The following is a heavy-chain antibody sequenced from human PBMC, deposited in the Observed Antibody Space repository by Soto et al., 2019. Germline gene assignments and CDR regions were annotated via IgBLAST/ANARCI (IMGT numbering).Heavy chain of an antibody. CDR2: IIPILGIA. D-gene: IGHD2-2*01. Sequence: SVKVSCKASGGTFSSYTISWVRQAPGQGLEWMGRIIPILGIANYAQKFQGRVTITADKSTSTAYMELSSLRSEDTAVYYCARDRVNCSSTSCYEIYYYYYMDVWGKGTTVTVSS. CDR1: GGTFSSYT. V-gene: IGHV1-69*04. J-gene: IGHJ6*03. CDR3: ARDRVNCSSTSCYEIYYYYYMDV.